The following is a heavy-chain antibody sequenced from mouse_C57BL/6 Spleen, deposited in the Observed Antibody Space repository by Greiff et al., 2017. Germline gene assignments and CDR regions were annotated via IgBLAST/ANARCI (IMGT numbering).Heavy chain of an antibody. Sequence: VKLQESGPELVKPGASVKISCKASGYSFTSYYIHWVKQRPGQGLEWIGWIYPGSGNTKYNEKFKGKATLTADTSSSTAYMQLSSLTSEDSAVYYCARGALVYFDYWGQGTTLTVSS. CDR1: GYSFTSYY. J-gene: IGHJ2*01. CDR2: IYPGSGNT. CDR3: ARGALVYFDY. V-gene: IGHV1-66*01. D-gene: IGHD1-1*02.